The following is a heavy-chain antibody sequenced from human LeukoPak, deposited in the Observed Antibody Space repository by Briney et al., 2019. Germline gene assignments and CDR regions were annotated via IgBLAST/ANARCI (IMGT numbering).Heavy chain of an antibody. V-gene: IGHV1-69*13. Sequence: SVKVSCKAPGGTFSSYAISWVRQAPGQGLEWMGGIIPIFGTANYAQKFQGRVTITADESTSTAYMELSSLRSEDTAVYYCARVVDGDYEYYFDYWGQGTLVTVSS. J-gene: IGHJ4*02. CDR3: ARVVDGDYEYYFDY. CDR2: IIPIFGTA. D-gene: IGHD4-17*01. CDR1: GGTFSSYA.